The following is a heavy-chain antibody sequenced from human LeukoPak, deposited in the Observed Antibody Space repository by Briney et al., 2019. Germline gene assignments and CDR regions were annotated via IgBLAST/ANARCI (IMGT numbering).Heavy chain of an antibody. CDR2: IYHTGST. D-gene: IGHD6-19*01. CDR1: GYSIGSDKN. V-gene: IGHV4-38-2*01. CDR3: ARSHSGWQGHNNWFDP. Sequence: SETLSLTCEASGYSIGSDKNWCCIRQPPGRGLEWIGTIYHTGSTFYNPSLKSRVSISVDTSKNQFSLRFTSVTAADTAIYYCARSHSGWQGHNNWFDPWGQGTLVTVSS. J-gene: IGHJ5*02.